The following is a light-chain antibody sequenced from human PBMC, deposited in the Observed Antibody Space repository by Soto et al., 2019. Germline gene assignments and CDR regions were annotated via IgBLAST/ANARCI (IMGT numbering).Light chain of an antibody. CDR1: SSNIGGNT. Sequence: QPVLTQPPSASGTPGQSVTISCSGSSSNIGGNTVNWYQQLPGTAPKLLIYGNDQRPSGVPDRFSGSKSGTSASLAISGLQSEDEADYYCAAWDDSLNAFVFGTGTKLTVL. CDR3: AAWDDSLNAFV. CDR2: GND. J-gene: IGLJ1*01. V-gene: IGLV1-44*01.